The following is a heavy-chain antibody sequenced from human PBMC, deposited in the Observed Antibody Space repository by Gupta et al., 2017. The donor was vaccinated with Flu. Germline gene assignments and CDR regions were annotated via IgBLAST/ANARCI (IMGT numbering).Heavy chain of an antibody. CDR2: IEWNSANI. V-gene: IGHV3-9*01. D-gene: IGHD1-26*01. CDR1: GFTFDVYA. J-gene: IGHJ4*02. CDR3: AKNVDSIIVGPTLDS. Sequence: EVQLVESGGGLVQPGRYLRLSCAASGFTFDVYAMTWGRQARGKGLEWVSGIEWNSANIGYAYSVKGRFTISRDNAKNSLFLQMDSLRAEDTALYYCAKNVDSIIVGPTLDSWGQGTLVSVSS.